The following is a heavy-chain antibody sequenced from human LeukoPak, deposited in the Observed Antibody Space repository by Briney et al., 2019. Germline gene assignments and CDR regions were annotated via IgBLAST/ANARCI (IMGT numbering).Heavy chain of an antibody. CDR2: IYHSGST. D-gene: IGHD1-26*01. CDR3: ARLDRGIVDLFDY. CDR1: GYSISSGYY. J-gene: IGHJ4*02. Sequence: SETLSLTCAVSGYSISSGYYWGWIRQPPGKGLEWIGSIYHSGSTYYNPSLKSRVTISVDTSKNQFSLKLSSVTAADTAVYYCARLDRGIVDLFDYWGQGTLVTVSS. V-gene: IGHV4-38-2*01.